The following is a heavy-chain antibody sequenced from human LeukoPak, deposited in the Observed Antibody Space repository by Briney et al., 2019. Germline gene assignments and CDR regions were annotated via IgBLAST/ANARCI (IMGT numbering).Heavy chain of an antibody. CDR2: IWYDGSNK. V-gene: IGHV3-33*01. D-gene: IGHD3-22*01. CDR3: ASLPLGGYYDSSGYPIGY. J-gene: IGHJ4*02. Sequence: GGSLRLSCAASGFTLSSYGMHWVRQAPGKGLEWVAVIWYDGSNKYYADSVKGRFTISRDNSKNTLYLQMNSLRAEDTAVYYCASLPLGGYYDSSGYPIGYWGQGTLVTVSS. CDR1: GFTLSSYG.